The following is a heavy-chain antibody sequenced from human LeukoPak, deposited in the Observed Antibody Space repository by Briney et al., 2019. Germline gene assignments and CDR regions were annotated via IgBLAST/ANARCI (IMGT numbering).Heavy chain of an antibody. CDR1: GFSFRSFA. D-gene: IGHD2-8*02. V-gene: IGHV3-23*01. CDR3: AKGSGGSGGVYYFDY. CDR2: VIASGGTR. J-gene: IGHJ4*02. Sequence: GGSLRLSCAASGFSFRSFAMSWFRRAPGKGLDWVSSVIASGGTRYSVNSVKGRFTISRDNSKNTVYLQMNSMRAEDTATYYCAKGSGGSGGVYYFDYWGQGTLITVSS.